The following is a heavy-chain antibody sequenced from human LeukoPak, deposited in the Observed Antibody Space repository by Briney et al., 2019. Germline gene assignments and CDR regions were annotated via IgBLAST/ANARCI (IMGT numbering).Heavy chain of an antibody. J-gene: IGHJ4*02. CDR1: GYSISSGYY. V-gene: IGHV4-38-2*02. D-gene: IGHD5-24*01. CDR3: ASTLKVTIPFYY. CDR2: IYHSGST. Sequence: SETLSLTCTVSGYSISSGYYWGWIRQPPGKRLEWIGSIYHSGSTYYNPSLKSRVTISVDTSKNQFSLKLSSVTAADTAVYYCASTLKVTIPFYYWGQGTLVTVSS.